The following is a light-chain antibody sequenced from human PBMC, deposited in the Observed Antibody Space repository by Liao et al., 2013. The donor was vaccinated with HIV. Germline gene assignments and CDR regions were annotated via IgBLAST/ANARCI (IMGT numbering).Light chain of an antibody. CDR3: QMWDSSRDPWV. CDR1: NFGSKA. J-gene: IGLJ3*02. Sequence: SYELTQPHSVSVATAQMAGITCGGHNFGSKAVHWHRQKPDQDPVLVIYSGSNRPSGIPERFSGSNSGNTATLTISRVEAGDEADYYCQMWDSSRDPWVFGGGTTLTVL. V-gene: IGLV3-12*02. CDR2: SGS.